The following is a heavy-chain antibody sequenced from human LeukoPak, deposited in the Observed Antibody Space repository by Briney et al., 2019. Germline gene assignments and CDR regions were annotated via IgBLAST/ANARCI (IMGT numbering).Heavy chain of an antibody. CDR2: TYYRSKWYN. Sequence: SQTLSLTCALSRDSVSSNSAAWAWIRQSPSRGLEWLGRTYYRSKWYNDYAVSVKSRITINPDTSKNQFSLQLNSVTPEDTAVYYCGRDRLQKVEATGDFDYWGQGTLVTVSS. V-gene: IGHV6-1*01. CDR3: GRDRLQKVEATGDFDY. J-gene: IGHJ4*02. CDR1: RDSVSSNSAA. D-gene: IGHD1-26*01.